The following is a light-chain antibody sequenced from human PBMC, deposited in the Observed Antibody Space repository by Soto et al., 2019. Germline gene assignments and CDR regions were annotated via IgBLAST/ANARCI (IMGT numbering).Light chain of an antibody. CDR3: QQRSNWV. V-gene: IGKV3-11*01. CDR2: DAS. Sequence: ETVLTQSPATLSLSPGERATLSCRASQSVSFYLAWYQQKPVQAPRLLIYDASKRAPGVPARFSGSGSGTDFSLTISSLDPDDFGVYYCQQRSNWVFGPGTKVDIK. J-gene: IGKJ3*01. CDR1: QSVSFY.